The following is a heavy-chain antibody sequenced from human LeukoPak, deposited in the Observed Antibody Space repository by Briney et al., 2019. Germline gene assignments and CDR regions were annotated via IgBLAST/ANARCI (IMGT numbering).Heavy chain of an antibody. D-gene: IGHD6-19*01. CDR3: ARQASGWFPIDY. CDR2: VYYSGST. CDR1: GGSISSFF. V-gene: IGHV4-59*08. J-gene: IGHJ4*02. Sequence: SETLSLTCTVSGGSISSFFWNWIRQRPGKGLEWIGYVYYSGSTNYNPSLKSRVTISVDTSKNQFSLKLSSVTAADTAVYYCARQASGWFPIDYWGQGTLVTVSS.